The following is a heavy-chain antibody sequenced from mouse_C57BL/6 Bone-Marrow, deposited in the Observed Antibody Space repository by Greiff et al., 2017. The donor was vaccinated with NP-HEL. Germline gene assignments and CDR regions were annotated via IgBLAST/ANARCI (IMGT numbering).Heavy chain of an antibody. V-gene: IGHV1-9*01. CDR3: ARDYYGSSYFDY. CDR2: ILPGSGNT. Sequence: QVQLQQSGAELMKPGASVKLSCKATGYTFTGNWIEWVKQRPGHGLEWIGEILPGSGNTYYNERFKGKATFPAATSSNTAYMPLSSLTTVDSAIYYCARDYYGSSYFDYWGQGTTLTVSS. D-gene: IGHD1-1*01. CDR1: GYTFTGNW. J-gene: IGHJ2*01.